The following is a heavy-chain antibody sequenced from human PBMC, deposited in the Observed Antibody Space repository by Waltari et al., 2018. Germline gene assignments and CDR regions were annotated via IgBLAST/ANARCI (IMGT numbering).Heavy chain of an antibody. CDR1: GFTFSSYG. V-gene: IGHV3-33*06. Sequence: QLQLVESGGGVVQPGRSLRLSCSAYGFTFSSYGMHSVRQTPGKGLEWLAVIWYDGSNKYYADSVKGRFTISRDNSKNTLYVQMNSLRAEDTAVYYCAKVAGVVVVVGAFDIWGQVTMVTVSS. CDR2: IWYDGSNK. J-gene: IGHJ3*02. D-gene: IGHD2-15*01. CDR3: AKVAGVVVVVGAFDI.